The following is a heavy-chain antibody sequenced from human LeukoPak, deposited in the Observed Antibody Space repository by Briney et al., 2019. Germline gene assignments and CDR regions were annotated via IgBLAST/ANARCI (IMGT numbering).Heavy chain of an antibody. CDR3: AKGDSITMIVVVPSAFDI. J-gene: IGHJ3*02. V-gene: IGHV3-23*01. D-gene: IGHD3-22*01. CDR1: GFTFSSYS. CDR2: ISGSGGST. Sequence: GGSLRLSCAASGFTFSSYSMSWVRQAPGKGLEWVSAISGSGGSTYYADSVKGRFTISRDNSKNTLYLQMNSLRAEDTAVYYCAKGDSITMIVVVPSAFDIWGQGTMVTVSS.